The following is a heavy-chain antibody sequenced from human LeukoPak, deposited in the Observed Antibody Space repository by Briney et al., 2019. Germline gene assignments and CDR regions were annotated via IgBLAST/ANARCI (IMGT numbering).Heavy chain of an antibody. D-gene: IGHD2-15*01. J-gene: IGHJ3*02. CDR1: GYTFTGYY. V-gene: IGHV1-2*02. CDR3: AIRSGGSCYWSPWCAFDI. CDR2: INPNSGGT. Sequence: ASVKVSCKASGYTFTGYYMHWVRQAPGQGLEWMGWINPNSGGTNYEQKFQGRVTMTRDTSISTAYMELSRLRSDDTAVYYCAIRSGGSCYWSPWCAFDIWGQGTMVTVSS.